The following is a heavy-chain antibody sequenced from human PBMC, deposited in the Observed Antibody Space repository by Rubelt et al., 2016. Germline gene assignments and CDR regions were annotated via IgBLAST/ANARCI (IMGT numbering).Heavy chain of an antibody. CDR3: AKLEYCNGGNGYRVIDY. D-gene: IGHD2-15*01. CDR1: GFTFSSYA. J-gene: IGHJ4*02. V-gene: IGHV3-23*01. Sequence: EVQLLDSGGGLVQPGGSLNLSCSASGFTFSSYAMSWVRQAPGQGLEWVSAISNSGGSTFYADSVKGRFTISRDSSKNTLYLQMNSLRAEDTALYYCAKLEYCNGGNGYRVIDYWGQGTLVAVSS. CDR2: ISNSGGST.